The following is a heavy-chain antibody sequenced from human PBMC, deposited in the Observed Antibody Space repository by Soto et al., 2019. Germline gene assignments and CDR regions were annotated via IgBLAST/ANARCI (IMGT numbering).Heavy chain of an antibody. CDR2: IYYSGST. J-gene: IGHJ6*02. CDR1: GGSISSYY. D-gene: IGHD1-26*01. V-gene: IGHV4-59*01. Sequence: SETLSLTCTVSGGSISSYYWSWIRQPPVKVLEWIGYIYYSGSTNYNPSLKSRVTISVDTSKNQFSLKLSSVTAADTAVYYCARGSRYSGSYPYYYYGMDVWGQGTTLTVSS. CDR3: ARGSRYSGSYPYYYYGMDV.